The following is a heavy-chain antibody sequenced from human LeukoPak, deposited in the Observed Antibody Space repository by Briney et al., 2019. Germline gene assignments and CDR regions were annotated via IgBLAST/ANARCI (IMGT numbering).Heavy chain of an antibody. CDR1: GFTFTSYW. V-gene: IGHV3-7*01. CDR3: AKGRAAGLLDWFDP. D-gene: IGHD6-19*01. CDR2: IKQDGSEK. Sequence: GGSLRLSCAASGFTFTSYWMSWVRQAPGKGLEWVANIKQDGSEKYYVDSVKGRFTMSRDNAKNSLYLQMNSLRAEDTAVYYCAKGRAAGLLDWFDPWGQGTLVTVS. J-gene: IGHJ5*02.